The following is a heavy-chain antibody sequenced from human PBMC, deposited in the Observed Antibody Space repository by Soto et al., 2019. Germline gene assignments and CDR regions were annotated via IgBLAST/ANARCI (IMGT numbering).Heavy chain of an antibody. CDR3: ARGPGRPDVSGDY. CDR1: GYTFTNYA. Sequence: ASVKVSCKASGYTFTNYAMHWVLQAPGQRLEWMGWINAGNGNTKYSQKFQGRVTITRDTSASTAYMDLSSLRSEDTAVYYCARGPGRPDVSGDYWGQGTLSTVSS. J-gene: IGHJ4*02. CDR2: INAGNGNT. V-gene: IGHV1-3*01.